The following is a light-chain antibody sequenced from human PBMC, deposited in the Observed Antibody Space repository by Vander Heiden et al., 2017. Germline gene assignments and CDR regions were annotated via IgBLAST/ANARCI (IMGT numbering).Light chain of an antibody. J-gene: IGLJ2*01. CDR2: QDN. V-gene: IGLV3-1*01. CDR1: KLGDKY. Sequence: SYELTQPPSVSVSPGQTASITCSGDKLGDKYACWYQQKPGQSPVLVIYQDNKRPSGIPERFSGSNSGNTATLTISGTQAMDEADYYCQAWDSSTAVFGGGTKLTGL. CDR3: QAWDSSTAV.